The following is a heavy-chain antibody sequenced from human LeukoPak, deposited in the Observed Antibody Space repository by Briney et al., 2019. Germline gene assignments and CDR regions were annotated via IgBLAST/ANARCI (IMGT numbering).Heavy chain of an antibody. V-gene: IGHV3-15*01. J-gene: IGHJ6*03. CDR1: GFTFSNAW. Sequence: GGSLRLSCAASGFTFSNAWMSWVRQALGKGLEWVGRIKSKTDGGTTDYAAPVKGRFTISRDDSKNTLYLQMNSLKTEDTAVYYCTTDPASIVSSWYSGDYMDVWGKGTTVTVSS. D-gene: IGHD6-13*01. CDR2: IKSKTDGGTT. CDR3: TTDPASIVSSWYSGDYMDV.